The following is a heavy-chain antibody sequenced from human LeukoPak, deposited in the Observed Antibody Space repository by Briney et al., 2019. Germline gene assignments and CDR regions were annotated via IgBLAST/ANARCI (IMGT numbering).Heavy chain of an antibody. J-gene: IGHJ6*02. CDR3: ARHAAVYYDSSGYLYYYYGMDV. D-gene: IGHD3-22*01. CDR2: IYYSGST. V-gene: IGHV4-59*08. CDR1: GGSISSYY. Sequence: SETLSLTCTVSGGSISSYYWSWIRQPPGKGLEWIGYIYYSGSTNYNPSLKSRVTISVDTSKNQFSLKLSSVTAADTAVYYCARHAAVYYDSSGYLYYYYGMDVWGQGTTVTVSS.